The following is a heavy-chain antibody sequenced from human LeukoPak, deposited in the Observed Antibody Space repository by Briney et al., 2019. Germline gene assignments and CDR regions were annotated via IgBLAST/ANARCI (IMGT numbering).Heavy chain of an antibody. J-gene: IGHJ5*02. D-gene: IGHD2-21*01. V-gene: IGHV1-2*02. Sequence: ASVKVSCKASGYTFTGYYMHWVRQAPGQGLEWMGWINPNSGGTSSAQKFQGRVTMTRDTSITTVYMEVSWLTSDDTAIYYCARADRLHGGPYLIGPWGQGNLVTVSS. CDR3: ARADRLHGGPYLIGP. CDR2: INPNSGGT. CDR1: GYTFTGYY.